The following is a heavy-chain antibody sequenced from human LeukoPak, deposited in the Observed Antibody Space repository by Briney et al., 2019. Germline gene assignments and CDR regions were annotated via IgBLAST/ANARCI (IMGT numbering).Heavy chain of an antibody. J-gene: IGHJ4*02. CDR3: ARDRDCGDGGCYPHFDY. CDR1: GFTFSSYA. Sequence: GGSLRLSCAASGFTFSSYAMIWVRQAPGKGLEWVSSISGSGGRTYYADSVKGRFTISRDNSKNTLYLQMNSLRAEDTAVYYCARDRDCGDGGCYPHFDYWGQGVRVTVSS. CDR2: ISGSGGRT. V-gene: IGHV3-23*01. D-gene: IGHD2-15*01.